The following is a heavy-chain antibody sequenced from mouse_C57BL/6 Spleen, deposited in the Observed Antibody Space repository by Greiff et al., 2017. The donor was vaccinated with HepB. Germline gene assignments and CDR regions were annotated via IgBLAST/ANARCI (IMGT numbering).Heavy chain of an antibody. CDR2: IDPNSGGT. V-gene: IGHV1-72*01. CDR3: ARSIPFITTVALDYYFDY. D-gene: IGHD1-1*01. Sequence: VQLQQPGAELVKPGASVKLSCKASGYTFTSYWMHWVKQRPGRGLEWIGRIDPNSGGTKYNEKFKSKATLTVDKPSSTAYMQRSSLTSEDSAVYYCARSIPFITTVALDYYFDYWGQGTTLTVSS. J-gene: IGHJ2*01. CDR1: GYTFTSYW.